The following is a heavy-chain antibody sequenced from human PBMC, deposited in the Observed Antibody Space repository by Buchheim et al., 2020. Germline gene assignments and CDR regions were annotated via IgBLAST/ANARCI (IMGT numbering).Heavy chain of an antibody. D-gene: IGHD6-19*01. V-gene: IGHV3-23*01. CDR2: ITFGGTVK. CDR3: AKDRGSSGWSFDF. J-gene: IGHJ4*02. Sequence: EVHLLESGGGIIQPGGSLRLSCAASGFTFDDYTMSWVRQAPGKGLEWVSSITFGGTVKYYADSVKGRFTVSRGNSKNMLYLQMNSLTVGDTALYYCAKDRGSSGWSFDFWGRGAL. CDR1: GFTFDDYT.